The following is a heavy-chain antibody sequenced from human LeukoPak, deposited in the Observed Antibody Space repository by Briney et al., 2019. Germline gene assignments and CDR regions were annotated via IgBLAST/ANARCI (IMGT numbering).Heavy chain of an antibody. Sequence: GRSLRLSCAASGFTFSTYTMNWVRQAPGKGLEWVSYITGGSGTIYYAESVKGRFTISRDNAKNSLYLQMNSLRAEDTAVYYCATRDGGYWGQGTLVTVSS. D-gene: IGHD3-10*01. J-gene: IGHJ4*02. CDR2: ITGGSGTI. V-gene: IGHV3-48*01. CDR1: GFTFSTYT. CDR3: ATRDGGY.